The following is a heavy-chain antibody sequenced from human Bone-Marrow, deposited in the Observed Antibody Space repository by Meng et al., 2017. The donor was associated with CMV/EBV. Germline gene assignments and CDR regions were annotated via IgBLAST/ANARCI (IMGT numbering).Heavy chain of an antibody. Sequence: GESLKISCAASGFTFSSYAMHWVRQAPGKGLEWVAVISYDGSNKYYADSVKGRFTISRDNSKNTLYLQMNSLRAEDTAVYYCARDFWLPYSGSYIGYYYGMDVWGQGTTVTGYS. CDR3: ARDFWLPYSGSYIGYYYGMDV. CDR2: ISYDGSNK. CDR1: GFTFSSYA. J-gene: IGHJ6*01. V-gene: IGHV3-30-3*01. D-gene: IGHD1-26*01.